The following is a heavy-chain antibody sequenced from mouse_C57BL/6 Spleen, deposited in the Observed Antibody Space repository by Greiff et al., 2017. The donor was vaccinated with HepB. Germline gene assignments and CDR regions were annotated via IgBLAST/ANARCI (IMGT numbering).Heavy chain of an antibody. CDR2: IYPRSGNT. Sequence: VQLQQSGAELARPGASVKLSCKASGYTFTSYGISWVKQRTGQGLEWIGEIYPRSGNTYYNEKFKGKATLTADKSSSTAYMELRSLPFEDSAVYFCARDYGSSYSWFAYWGQGTLVTVSA. D-gene: IGHD1-1*01. CDR3: ARDYGSSYSWFAY. J-gene: IGHJ3*01. CDR1: GYTFTSYG. V-gene: IGHV1-81*01.